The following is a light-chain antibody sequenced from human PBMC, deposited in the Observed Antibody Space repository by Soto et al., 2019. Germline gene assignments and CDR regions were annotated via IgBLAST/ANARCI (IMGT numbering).Light chain of an antibody. CDR1: QSISDN. CDR3: QQYKNCCRT. V-gene: IGKV3-15*01. CDR2: GAS. J-gene: IGKJ3*01. Sequence: EIVMTQSPATLSVSPGERATLSCRASQSISDNLAWYQQKPGQAPRLLIYGASTRATAVPARFIGSGSGTEFTLIISSLQSQDSAVHSCQQYKNCCRTFGPGTKVDVK.